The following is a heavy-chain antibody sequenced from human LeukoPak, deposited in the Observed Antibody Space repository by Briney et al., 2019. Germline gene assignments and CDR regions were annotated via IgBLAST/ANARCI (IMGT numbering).Heavy chain of an antibody. Sequence: KPSETLSLTCTLSGGSISNYYWCWIREPPGGAREGIGYIYYSESTNYNPSLKSRVTMPVEKSNNHIPFTLRSVTAADTALYYCARRGPTKDGNDFDYWGQGILVTVSS. D-gene: IGHD4-23*01. V-gene: IGHV4-59*08. CDR3: ARRGPTKDGNDFDY. J-gene: IGHJ4*02. CDR1: GGSISNYY. CDR2: IYYSEST.